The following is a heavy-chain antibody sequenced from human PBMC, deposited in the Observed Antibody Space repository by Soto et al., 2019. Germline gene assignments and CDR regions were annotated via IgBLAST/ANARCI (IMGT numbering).Heavy chain of an antibody. V-gene: IGHV1-18*04. D-gene: IGHD3-10*01. Sequence: ASVKVSCKTSGYTFSNYDFSWVRQAPGQGLEWMGWVSNKNGVTNYAEKFRDRVTMTTDISTNTIYMELRSLRSDDTATYYCAHTATVRGLWAYWGQGTLVTVSS. CDR2: VSNKNGVT. CDR3: AHTATVRGLWAY. CDR1: GYTFSNYD. J-gene: IGHJ4*02.